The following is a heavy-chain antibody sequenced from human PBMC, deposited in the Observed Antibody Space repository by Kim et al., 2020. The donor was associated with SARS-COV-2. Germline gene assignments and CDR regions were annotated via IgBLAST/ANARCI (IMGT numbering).Heavy chain of an antibody. D-gene: IGHD6-13*01. J-gene: IGHJ4*02. Sequence: SVKVSCKASGGTFSSYAISWVRQAPGQGLEWMGRISHMDGKTNYAQKFRGRVTIIADKSRSIAYMELSSLRSEDTAVYYCAGDGTQHLDDWGQGTLVTVSS. CDR2: ISHMDGKT. V-gene: IGHV1-69*04. CDR1: GGTFSSYA. CDR3: AGDGTQHLDD.